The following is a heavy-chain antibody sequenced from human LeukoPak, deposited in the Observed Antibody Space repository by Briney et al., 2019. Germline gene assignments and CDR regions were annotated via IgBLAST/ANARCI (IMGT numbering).Heavy chain of an antibody. V-gene: IGHV3-11*04. CDR1: GFTFSYNY. CDR2: ISSSGTTI. Sequence: PGGSLRLSCAASGFTFSYNYMSWIRQAPGKGLEWVSYISSSGTTIYYADSVKGRFTISRDNAKNSLYLQMNSLRAEDTAVYYCARALGYCSGGSCYSFDYWGQGTLVTVSS. D-gene: IGHD2-15*01. CDR3: ARALGYCSGGSCYSFDY. J-gene: IGHJ4*02.